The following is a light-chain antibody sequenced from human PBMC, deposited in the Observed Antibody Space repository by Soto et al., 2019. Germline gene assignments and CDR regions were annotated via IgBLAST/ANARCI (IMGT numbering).Light chain of an antibody. J-gene: IGKJ1*01. CDR1: QGISNY. CDR2: AAS. V-gene: IGKV1-27*01. CDR3: QKYNSAPTWT. Sequence: DIPMTQSPSSLSASVGDRVTITCRASQGISNYLAWYQQKRGKVPKLLIYAASTLQSGVPTRFSGSGSGTDFTLIISSLQPEDVATYYCQKYNSAPTWTFGQGTKVEIK.